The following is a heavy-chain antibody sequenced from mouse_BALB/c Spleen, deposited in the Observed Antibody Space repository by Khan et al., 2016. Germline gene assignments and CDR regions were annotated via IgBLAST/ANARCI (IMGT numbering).Heavy chain of an antibody. D-gene: IGHD3-1*01. Sequence: EVELVESGGGLVKPGGSLKLSCAASGFTFSSYTMSWVRQTPEKRLEWVATISSDNGYTYYPDSVKGRFTISRDNAKNTLYLQMSSLKSEDTAMYYCTRDSSGGFAYWGQGTLLTVSA. CDR3: TRDSSGGFAY. CDR2: ISSDNGYT. V-gene: IGHV5-6-4*01. CDR1: GFTFSSYT. J-gene: IGHJ3*01.